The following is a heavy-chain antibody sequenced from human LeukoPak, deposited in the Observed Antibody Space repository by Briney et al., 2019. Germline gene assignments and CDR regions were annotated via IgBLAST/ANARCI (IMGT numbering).Heavy chain of an antibody. V-gene: IGHV3-7*01. CDR3: AELGITMIGGV. CDR1: GFSFSTYW. CDR2: INQDGTEK. D-gene: IGHD3-10*02. Sequence: GGSLRLSCAASGFSFSTYWMSWVRQAPGKGLEWVANINQDGTEKYYVDSVKGRFTVSRDYAKNSLYLQMNSLRVEDTAVYYCAELGITMIGGVWGKGTTVTISS. J-gene: IGHJ6*04.